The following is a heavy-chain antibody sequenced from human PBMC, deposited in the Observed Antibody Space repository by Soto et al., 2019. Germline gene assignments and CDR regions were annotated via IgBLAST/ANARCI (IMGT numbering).Heavy chain of an antibody. D-gene: IGHD6-19*01. CDR3: ARASQVHSGWETPALYYGMDV. Sequence: SETLSLTCAVYGGSFSGYYWSWIRQPPGKGLEWIGEINHSGSTNYNPSLKSRVTISVDTSKNQFSLKLSSVPAADTAVYYCARASQVHSGWETPALYYGMDVWGQGTTVTVSS. CDR2: INHSGST. V-gene: IGHV4-34*01. CDR1: GGSFSGYY. J-gene: IGHJ6*02.